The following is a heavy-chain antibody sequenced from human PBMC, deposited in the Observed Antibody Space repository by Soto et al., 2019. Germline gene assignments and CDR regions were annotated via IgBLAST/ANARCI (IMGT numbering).Heavy chain of an antibody. Sequence: GGSLRLSCAASGFTFSSYAMSWVRQAPGKGLEWVSAISGSGGSTYYADSVKGRFTISRDNSKNTLYLQMNSLRAEDTAVYYCAKRRYYGSGSYAGPFDYWGQGTLVTVSS. CDR3: AKRRYYGSGSYAGPFDY. CDR1: GFTFSSYA. CDR2: ISGSGGST. V-gene: IGHV3-23*01. D-gene: IGHD3-10*01. J-gene: IGHJ4*02.